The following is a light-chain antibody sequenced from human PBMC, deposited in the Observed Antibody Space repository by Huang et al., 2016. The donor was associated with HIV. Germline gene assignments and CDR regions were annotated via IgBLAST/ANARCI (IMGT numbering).Light chain of an antibody. CDR2: GAS. CDR1: QSVSRN. CDR3: QQYNNWPPMYT. Sequence: EIVLTQSPATRSMSPGQRATLSCRASQSVSRNLAWFQQKPGQAPRLLIYGASTRATGIPARFSGSGSGTEFTLTISSLQSEDFAVYYCQQYNNWPPMYTFGQGTKLEVK. V-gene: IGKV3-15*01. J-gene: IGKJ2*01.